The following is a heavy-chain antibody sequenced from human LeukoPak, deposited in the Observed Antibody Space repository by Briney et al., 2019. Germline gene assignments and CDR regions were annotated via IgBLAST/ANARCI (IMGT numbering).Heavy chain of an antibody. V-gene: IGHV4-4*02. Sequence: PSETLSLTCAISGGSISSSNWWTWVRQPPGKGLEWVGEIYLRGNTNYNPSLESRVTISVDESKTQLSLRLESVTAADTAVYYCARDRTSVGARYYYGMDVWGQGTTVTVSS. J-gene: IGHJ6*02. D-gene: IGHD1-26*01. CDR1: GGSISSSNW. CDR2: IYLRGNT. CDR3: ARDRTSVGARYYYGMDV.